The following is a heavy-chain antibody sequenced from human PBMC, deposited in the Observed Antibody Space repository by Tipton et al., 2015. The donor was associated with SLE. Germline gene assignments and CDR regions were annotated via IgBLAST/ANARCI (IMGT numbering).Heavy chain of an antibody. CDR2: IYYSGST. J-gene: IGHJ4*02. Sequence: GLVKPSETLSLTCAVSGYSISSGYYWGWIRQSPVKGLEWIGSIYYSGSTYYNPSLKSRVTISVDTSKNQFSLKLSSVTAADTAVYYCARKYCSGGSCSYFDYWGQGTLVTVSS. D-gene: IGHD2-15*01. CDR3: ARKYCSGGSCSYFDY. V-gene: IGHV4-38-2*01. CDR1: GYSISSGYY.